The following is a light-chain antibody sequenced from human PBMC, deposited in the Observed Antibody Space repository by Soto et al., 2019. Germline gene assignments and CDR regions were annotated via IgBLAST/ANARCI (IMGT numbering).Light chain of an antibody. Sequence: DIQMTQSPSSLSASVGDRVTITCRASQGISTYLVWYQQKPGTVPKLLIFAASTLQSGVPSRFSGSGSGTDFTLTISSLQPEDVATYDCKNYHGAPWTCGQGTKVAIK. CDR3: KNYHGAPWT. CDR1: QGISTY. J-gene: IGKJ1*01. V-gene: IGKV1-27*01. CDR2: AAS.